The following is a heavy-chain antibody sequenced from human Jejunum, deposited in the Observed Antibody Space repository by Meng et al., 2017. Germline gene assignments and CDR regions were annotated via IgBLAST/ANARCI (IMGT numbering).Heavy chain of an antibody. V-gene: IGHV3-7*01. Sequence: GGSLRLSCAASGFTFNNYWMSWVRQVPGKGLEWVANIKTDGSERYYVDSVKGRFIISRDNVKSSLSLQMNSLRAEDTAVYYCARYEHSVEFWGQGTLVTGAS. CDR1: GFTFNNYW. J-gene: IGHJ4*02. CDR3: ARYEHSVEF. D-gene: IGHD2-15*01. CDR2: IKTDGSER.